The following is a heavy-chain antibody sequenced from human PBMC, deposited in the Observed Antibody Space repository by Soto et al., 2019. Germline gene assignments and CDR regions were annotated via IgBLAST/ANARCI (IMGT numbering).Heavy chain of an antibody. CDR3: ATYYSGSGKWWFDP. Sequence: QVQLVQSGAEVKKPGASVKVSCKAPGYTFTSYYMHWVRQAPGQGLECMGIINPSGGRTSYAQKFQGRVTVTRDTSTSTVYMELSSLRSEDTAVYYCATYYSGSGKWWFDPWGQGTLVTVSS. CDR2: INPSGGRT. D-gene: IGHD3-10*01. CDR1: GYTFTSYY. J-gene: IGHJ5*02. V-gene: IGHV1-46*03.